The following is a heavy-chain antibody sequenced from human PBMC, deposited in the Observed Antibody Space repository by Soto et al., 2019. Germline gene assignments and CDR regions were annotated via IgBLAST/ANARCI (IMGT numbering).Heavy chain of an antibody. CDR1: GFTVSSNY. Sequence: GGSLRLSCAASGFTVSSNYMSWVRQAPGKGLEWVSVIYSGGSTYYADSVKGRFTISRDNSKNTLYLQMNSLRAEDTAVYYCARDCTNGVCDTDYWGQGTLVTVSS. V-gene: IGHV3-66*01. CDR3: ARDCTNGVCDTDY. CDR2: IYSGGST. J-gene: IGHJ4*02. D-gene: IGHD2-8*01.